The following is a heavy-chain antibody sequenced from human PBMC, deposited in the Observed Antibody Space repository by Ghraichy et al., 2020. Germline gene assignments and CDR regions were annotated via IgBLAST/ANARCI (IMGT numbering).Heavy chain of an antibody. Sequence: GESVNISCAASGFSFSNYWMTWVRQAPGKGLEWVANIRQDGNEIYYVDSVKGRFTISRDNAKNSLYLQMNSLRAEDTAVYYCARPRQPTYYYAMDVWGQGTTVTVS. V-gene: IGHV3-7*01. D-gene: IGHD1-1*01. CDR2: IRQDGNEI. J-gene: IGHJ6*02. CDR1: GFSFSNYW. CDR3: ARPRQPTYYYAMDV.